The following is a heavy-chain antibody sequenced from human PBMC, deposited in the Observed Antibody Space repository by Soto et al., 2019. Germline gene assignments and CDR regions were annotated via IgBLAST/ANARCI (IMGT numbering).Heavy chain of an antibody. CDR1: GYSFINYW. V-gene: IGHV5-51*01. CDR3: ARPDNNDVAS. D-gene: IGHD1-1*01. J-gene: IGHJ5*02. CDR2: INPGNSET. Sequence: PGESLKISCKASGYSFINYWIGWVRQMPGKGLEWMAIINPGNSETRYSPAFQGQVTISADKSITTTYLQWDSLKASDTAMYYCARPDNNDVASWRQRARVSVSS.